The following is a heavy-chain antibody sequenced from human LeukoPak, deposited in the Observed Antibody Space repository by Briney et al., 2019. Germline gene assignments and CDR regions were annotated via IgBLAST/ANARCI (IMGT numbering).Heavy chain of an antibody. CDR1: GGSISSYY. CDR3: ATQGSGYYYYYYMDV. V-gene: IGHV4-59*01. D-gene: IGHD3-10*01. Sequence: SETLSLTCTVSGGSISSYYWSWIRQPPGKGLEWIGYIYYSGSTNYNLSLKSRVTISVDTSKNQFSLKLSSVTAADTAVYYCATQGSGYYYYYYMDVWGKGTTVTVSS. J-gene: IGHJ6*03. CDR2: IYYSGST.